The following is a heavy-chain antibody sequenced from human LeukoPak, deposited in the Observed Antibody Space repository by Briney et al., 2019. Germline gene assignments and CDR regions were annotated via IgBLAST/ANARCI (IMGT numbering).Heavy chain of an antibody. CDR3: ARGPSGNLDY. CDR1: GYTFTSYG. Sequence: GASVTVSCKASGYTFTSYGISWVRQATGQGLEWMGWMNPNSGNTGYAQKFQGRVTMTRNTSISTAYMELSSLRSEDTAVYYCARGPSGNLDYWGQGTLVTVSS. J-gene: IGHJ4*02. CDR2: MNPNSGNT. V-gene: IGHV1-8*02. D-gene: IGHD4-23*01.